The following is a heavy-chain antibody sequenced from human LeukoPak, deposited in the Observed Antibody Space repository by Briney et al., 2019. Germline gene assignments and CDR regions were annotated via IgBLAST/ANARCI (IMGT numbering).Heavy chain of an antibody. J-gene: IGHJ3*02. Sequence: ASVKVSCKASGYTFTGFYMHWVRPAPGQGLEWMGWINPNSGATNYAQNFQGRVTMTRDTSINTAYMDLTRLRSDDTAVYYCAREASNAFDIWGQGTMVTVSS. CDR3: AREASNAFDI. CDR2: INPNSGAT. CDR1: GYTFTGFY. V-gene: IGHV1-2*02.